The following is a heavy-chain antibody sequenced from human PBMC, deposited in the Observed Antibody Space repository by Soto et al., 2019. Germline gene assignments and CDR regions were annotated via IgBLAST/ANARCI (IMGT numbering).Heavy chain of an antibody. V-gene: IGHV5-51*01. CDR1: GYSFTSYW. J-gene: IGHJ6*02. D-gene: IGHD3-3*01. CDR2: IYPGDSDT. Sequence: PGESLKISCQGSGYSFTSYWIGWVRQMPGKGLEWMGIIYPGDSDTRYSPSFQGQVTISADKSISTAYLQWSSLKASDTAMYYCARHPITIFGVVIDYYYGMDVWGQGTTVTVSS. CDR3: ARHPITIFGVVIDYYYGMDV.